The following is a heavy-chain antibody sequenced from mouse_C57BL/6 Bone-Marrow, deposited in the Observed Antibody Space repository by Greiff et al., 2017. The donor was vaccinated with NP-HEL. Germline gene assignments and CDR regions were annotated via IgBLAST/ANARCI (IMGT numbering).Heavy chain of an antibody. CDR3: ARWNSRFAY. CDR1: GYSFTGYY. V-gene: IGHV1-42*01. Sequence: EVQLQQSGPELVKPGASVKISCKASGYSFTGYYMNWVKQSPEKSLEWIGEINPSTGGTTYNQKFKAKATLTVDKSSSTSYMQLKSLTSEDSAVYYCARWNSRFAYWGQGTLVTVSA. J-gene: IGHJ3*01. CDR2: INPSTGGT.